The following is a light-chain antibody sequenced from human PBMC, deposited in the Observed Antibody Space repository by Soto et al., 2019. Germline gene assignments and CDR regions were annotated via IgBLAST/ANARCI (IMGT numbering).Light chain of an antibody. V-gene: IGKV1-39*01. Sequence: DIQMTQSPSSLSASVGDRVTITCRASQSISSYLNWYQQKPGKAPKLLIYAASSLQSGVPSRFSGIGSGTDFTLNISSLQPEDFATYYWQQSYSTPLTFGGGTKVEIK. J-gene: IGKJ4*01. CDR2: AAS. CDR1: QSISSY. CDR3: QQSYSTPLT.